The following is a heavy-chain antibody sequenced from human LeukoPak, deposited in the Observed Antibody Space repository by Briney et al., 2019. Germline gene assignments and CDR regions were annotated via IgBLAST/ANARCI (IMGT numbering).Heavy chain of an antibody. CDR3: ARGGVYSSSAPDY. V-gene: IGHV3-74*01. CDR2: INSDGSST. CDR1: GFTFSSYW. D-gene: IGHD6-6*01. Sequence: EGSLRLSCAASGFTFSSYWMHWVRQAPGKGLVWVSRINSDGSSTSYADSVKGRFTISRDNAKNTLYLQMNSLRAEDTAVYYCARGGVYSSSAPDYWGQGTLVTVSS. J-gene: IGHJ4*02.